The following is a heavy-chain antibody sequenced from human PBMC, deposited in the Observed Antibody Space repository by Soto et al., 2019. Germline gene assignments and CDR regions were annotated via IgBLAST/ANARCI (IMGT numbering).Heavy chain of an antibody. V-gene: IGHV1-3*01. J-gene: IGHJ4*02. D-gene: IGHD6-13*01. CDR3: ARAPSWYNFDY. CDR2: INAGNGNT. CDR1: GYTFTSYA. Sequence: QVQLVQSGAEVKKPGASVKVSCKASGYTFTSYAMHWVRQAPGQRLEWMGWINAGNGNTKYSQKFQGRVTITRETSGSTAYMELSSLRSEDTAVYYCARAPSWYNFDYWGQGTLVTVSS.